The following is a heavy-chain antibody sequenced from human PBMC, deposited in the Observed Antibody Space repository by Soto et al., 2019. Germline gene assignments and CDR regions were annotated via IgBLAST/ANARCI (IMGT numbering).Heavy chain of an antibody. D-gene: IGHD3-10*01. CDR2: INPSGGKT. CDR1: GYTFTNHY. V-gene: IGHV1-46*01. CDR3: ARDEYHYGSGSSYSTLDD. J-gene: IGHJ4*02. Sequence: QVQLEQSGAEVKKPGASVKVSCKASGYTFTNHYVHWVRQAPGQGPEWMGTINPSGGKTDYAQKYKSRITLTRDTPTSTVYMEPKSLRSEDTAIYYCARDEYHYGSGSSYSTLDDWGQGTLVTVSS.